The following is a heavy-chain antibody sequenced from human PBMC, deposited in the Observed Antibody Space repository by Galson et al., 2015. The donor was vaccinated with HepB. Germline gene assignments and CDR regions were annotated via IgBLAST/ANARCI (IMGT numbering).Heavy chain of an antibody. CDR1: GFTFSSYA. V-gene: IGHV3-23*01. CDR2: ISGSGGST. J-gene: IGHJ6*02. CDR3: AKGSLIAAAGNAYYYYYGMDV. D-gene: IGHD6-13*01. Sequence: SLRLSCAASGFTFSSYAMSWVRQAPGKGLEWVSAISGSGGSTYYADSVKGRFTISRDNSKNTLYLQMNSLRAEDTAVYYCAKGSLIAAAGNAYYYYYGMDVWGQGTTVTVSS.